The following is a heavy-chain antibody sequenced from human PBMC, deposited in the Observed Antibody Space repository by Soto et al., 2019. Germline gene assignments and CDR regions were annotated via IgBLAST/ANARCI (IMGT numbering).Heavy chain of an antibody. D-gene: IGHD3-10*01. J-gene: IGHJ3*02. CDR1: GFTFSTYG. Sequence: GGSLRLSCAASGFTFSTYGMHWVRQAPGKGLEWVGVTTYDGSNKFYADSVKGRFTISRENSKNTLYLQMNSLRVEDAAVYYCAKDWRESLPGDAFDIWGQGTMVTVSS. CDR3: AKDWRESLPGDAFDI. V-gene: IGHV3-30*18. CDR2: TTYDGSNK.